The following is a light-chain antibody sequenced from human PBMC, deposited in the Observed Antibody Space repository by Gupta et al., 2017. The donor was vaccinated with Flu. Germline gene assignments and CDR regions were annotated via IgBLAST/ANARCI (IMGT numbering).Light chain of an antibody. CDR3: GTWDHSLNNGRV. CDR1: NSNIGPNY. CDR2: DNN. J-gene: IGLJ3*02. V-gene: IGLV1-51*02. Sequence: QSVLTQPPSVSAAPGQKVTISCSGSNSNIGPNYVSWYQQLPGTAPKLLIYDNNKRPSGIPDRFSGSKSGTSGTLDITGLQTGDEADYYCGTWDHSLNNGRVFGGGTKLTVL.